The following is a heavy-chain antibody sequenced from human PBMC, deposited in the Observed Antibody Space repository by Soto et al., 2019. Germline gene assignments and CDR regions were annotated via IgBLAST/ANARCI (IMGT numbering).Heavy chain of an antibody. D-gene: IGHD2-15*01. CDR1: GGTFSSYA. CDR3: ALVVVVAPTENTFDY. V-gene: IGHV1-69*10. Sequence: SVKVSCKASGGTFSSYAISWVRQAPGQGLEWMGGIIPILGTANYAQKFQGRVTITADKSTSTAYMELSSLRSEDTAVYYCALVVVVAPTENTFDYWGQGTLVTVSS. J-gene: IGHJ4*02. CDR2: IIPILGTA.